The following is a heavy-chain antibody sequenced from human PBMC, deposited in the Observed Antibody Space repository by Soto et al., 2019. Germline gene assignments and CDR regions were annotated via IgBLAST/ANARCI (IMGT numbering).Heavy chain of an antibody. J-gene: IGHJ4*02. D-gene: IGHD3-3*01. CDR1: GFSTSSFG. Sequence: GGSLRLSCAAAGFSTSSFGLNWLRQAPGKGPEWLSYITSAGTGNYYADSVKGRFTISKDSAKNSLYLQMNSLRDEDTAVYYCARDTFAGPDFWGQGTLVTVSS. V-gene: IGHV3-48*02. CDR3: ARDTFAGPDF. CDR2: ITSAGTGN.